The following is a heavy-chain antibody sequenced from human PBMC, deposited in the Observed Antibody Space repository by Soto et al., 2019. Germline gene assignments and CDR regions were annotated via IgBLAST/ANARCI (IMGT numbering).Heavy chain of an antibody. D-gene: IGHD5-12*01. J-gene: IGHJ4*02. Sequence: PGWSLRLSCSASGLNFNDYAMHWVRQAAGKGLKYVSSISSNGVSTYYADSVKGRFTISRDNSKNTLYLQMNSLRVEDTAVYYCVKDRLVNYWGQGA. V-gene: IGHV3-64D*06. CDR2: ISSNGVST. CDR1: GLNFNDYA. CDR3: VKDRLVNY.